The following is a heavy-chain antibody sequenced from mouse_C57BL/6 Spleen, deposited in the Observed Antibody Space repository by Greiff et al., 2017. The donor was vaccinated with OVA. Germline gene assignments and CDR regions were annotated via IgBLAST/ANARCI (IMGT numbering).Heavy chain of an antibody. CDR1: GFSLTSYG. D-gene: IGHD1-1*01. CDR3: ATSTTVVYYYAMDY. Sequence: QVQLKESGPGLVQPSQSLSITCTVSGFSLTSYGVHWVRQSPGKGLEWLGVIWSGGSTDYNAAFISRLSISKDNSKSQVFFKMNRLQADDTAIYYCATSTTVVYYYAMDYWGQGTSVTVSS. J-gene: IGHJ4*01. CDR2: IWSGGST. V-gene: IGHV2-2*01.